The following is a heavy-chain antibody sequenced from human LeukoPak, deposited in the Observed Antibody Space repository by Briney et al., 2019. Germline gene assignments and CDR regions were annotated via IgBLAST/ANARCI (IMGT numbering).Heavy chain of an antibody. CDR2: IYSGGST. CDR3: AKGPDYDFWSGYPYYFDY. J-gene: IGHJ4*02. D-gene: IGHD3-3*01. CDR1: GFTVSSNY. V-gene: IGHV3-53*01. Sequence: PGGSLRLSCAASGFTVSSNYMSWVRQAPGKGLEWVSVIYSGGSTYYADSVKGRFTISRDNSKNTLYLQMNSLRAEDTAVYYCAKGPDYDFWSGYPYYFDYWGQGTLVTVSS.